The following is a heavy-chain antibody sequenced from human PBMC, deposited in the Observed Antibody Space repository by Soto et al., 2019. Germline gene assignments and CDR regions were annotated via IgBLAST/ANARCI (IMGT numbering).Heavy chain of an antibody. Sequence: PGGSQRLSCAASGFTFDEFGMSWVRQVPGKGPEWVSSFNWNGSYIYYADSVKGRFTISRDNAKNSLYLQMNSLRAEDTAVYYCAREFPAGSYYYYYMDVWGKGTTVTVSS. CDR3: AREFPAGSYYYYYMDV. CDR2: FNWNGSYI. J-gene: IGHJ6*03. D-gene: IGHD3-10*01. CDR1: GFTFDEFG. V-gene: IGHV3-20*04.